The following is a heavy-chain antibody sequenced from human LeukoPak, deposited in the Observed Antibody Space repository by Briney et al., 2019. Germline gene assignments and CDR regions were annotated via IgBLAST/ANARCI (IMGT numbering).Heavy chain of an antibody. D-gene: IGHD2-15*01. Sequence: ASVKVSCKASGYTLTSYGISWVRQAPGQGLEWMGWISAYNGNTNYAQKFQGRVTMTTDTSTSTAYMELRSLRSDDTAVYYCARDAKDIVVVVAAKAVRFDPWGQGTLVTVSS. CDR3: ARDAKDIVVVVAAKAVRFDP. V-gene: IGHV1-18*01. CDR2: ISAYNGNT. CDR1: GYTLTSYG. J-gene: IGHJ5*02.